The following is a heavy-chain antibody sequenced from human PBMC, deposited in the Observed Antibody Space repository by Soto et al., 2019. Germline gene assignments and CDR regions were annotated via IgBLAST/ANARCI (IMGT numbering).Heavy chain of an antibody. V-gene: IGHV3-23*01. CDR2: ISGSADNT. D-gene: IGHD4-17*01. Sequence: PGGSLRLSCAASGFTFPSYAMSWVRQAPGKGLEWVSVISGSADNTYYADSVKGRFTISRDNSKNTLYLQMNNLGAEDTAVYYCVKQAPEIRHDYGVYNAFDIWGQGTMVTVSS. CDR3: VKQAPEIRHDYGVYNAFDI. J-gene: IGHJ3*02. CDR1: GFTFPSYA.